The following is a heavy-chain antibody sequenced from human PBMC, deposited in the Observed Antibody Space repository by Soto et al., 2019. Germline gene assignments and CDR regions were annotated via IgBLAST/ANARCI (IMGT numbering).Heavy chain of an antibody. CDR3: ARITGRHLDY. J-gene: IGHJ4*02. CDR2: VDYSGTA. CDR1: SGSISVTDVF. D-gene: IGHD1-20*01. Sequence: SETLSLTCTVSSGSISVTDVFWGWVRQPPGKGLEWIGNVDYSGTAYFSPSLATRVTFHVDTSKNQFSLTLYSVTAADTAVYYCARITGRHLDYWGQGILVAVSS. V-gene: IGHV4-39*01.